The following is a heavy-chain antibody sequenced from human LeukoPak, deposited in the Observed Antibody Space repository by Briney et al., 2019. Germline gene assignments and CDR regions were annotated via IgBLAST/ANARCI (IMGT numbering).Heavy chain of an antibody. D-gene: IGHD2-2*01. J-gene: IGHJ5*02. CDR3: ARPVGCSSTSCITPLFDP. CDR2: IYYSGST. V-gene: IGHV4-59*01. Sequence: PSETLSLTCTVSGGSISSYHWSWIRQPPGKGLEWIGYIYYSGSTNYNPPLKSRVTISVDTSKNQFSLKLSSVTAADTAVYYCARPVGCSSTSCITPLFDPWGQGTLVTVSS. CDR1: GGSISSYH.